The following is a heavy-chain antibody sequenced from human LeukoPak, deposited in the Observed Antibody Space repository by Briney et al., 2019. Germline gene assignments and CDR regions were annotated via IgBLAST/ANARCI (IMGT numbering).Heavy chain of an antibody. V-gene: IGHV3-30*02. CDR1: GFTFSSYG. Sequence: GGSLRLSCAASGFTFSSYGMHWVRQAPGKGLEWVAFIRYDGSNKYYADSVKGRFTISRDNSKNTLYLQMNSLRAEDTAVYYRAKDLMNAFDIWGQGTMVTVSS. CDR2: IRYDGSNK. J-gene: IGHJ3*02. CDR3: AKDLMNAFDI. D-gene: IGHD2-8*01.